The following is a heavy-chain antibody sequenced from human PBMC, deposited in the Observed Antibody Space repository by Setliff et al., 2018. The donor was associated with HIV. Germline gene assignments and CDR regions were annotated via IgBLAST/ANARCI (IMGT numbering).Heavy chain of an antibody. J-gene: IGHJ6*03. CDR1: GYSLSTYA. CDR2: IDSNNGNR. D-gene: IGHD2-8*01. CDR3: VRLTADRTNYYYDMDV. V-gene: IGHV1-18*01. Sequence: GASVNVSCKASGYSLSTYAISWVRQAPGQGLEWMGWIDSNNGNRNFAQKFRGIVNMTTDISTNTAYMEVRSLSFYDTAVYYCVRLTADRTNYYYDMDVWGKGTTVTVSS.